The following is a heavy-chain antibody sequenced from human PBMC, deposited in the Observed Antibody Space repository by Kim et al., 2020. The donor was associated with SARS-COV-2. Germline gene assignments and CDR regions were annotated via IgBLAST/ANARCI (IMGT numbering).Heavy chain of an antibody. J-gene: IGHJ6*02. D-gene: IGHD3-16*02. V-gene: IGHV3-11*05. CDR2: ISSSSSYT. CDR3: ARVGYDYFWGSYRDYYYYYGMDV. CDR1: GFTFSDYY. Sequence: GGSLRPSCAASGFTFSDYYMSWIRQAPGKGLEWVSYISSSSSYTNYADSVKGRFTISRDNAKNSLYLQMNSLRAEDTAVYYCARVGYDYFWGSYRDYYYYYGMDVWGQGTTVTVSS.